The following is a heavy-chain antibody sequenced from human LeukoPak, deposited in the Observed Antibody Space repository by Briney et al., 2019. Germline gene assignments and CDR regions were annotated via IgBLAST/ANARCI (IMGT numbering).Heavy chain of an antibody. CDR2: IYPGDSDT. D-gene: IGHD3-3*01. Sequence: GESLKISCKGSGYSFTSYWIGWVRQMPGKGLEWMGIIYPGDSDTRYSPSFQGQVTISADKSISTAYLQWSSLKASDTAMYYCARQGITIFGVVIPYYMDVWGKGTTVTVSS. CDR3: ARQGITIFGVVIPYYMDV. CDR1: GYSFTSYW. J-gene: IGHJ6*03. V-gene: IGHV5-51*01.